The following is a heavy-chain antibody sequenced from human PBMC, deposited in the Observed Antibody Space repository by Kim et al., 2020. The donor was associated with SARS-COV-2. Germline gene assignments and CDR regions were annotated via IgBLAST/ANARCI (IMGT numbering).Heavy chain of an antibody. Sequence: ASVKVSCKASGYTFTSNGFSWVRQAPGQGLEWMGWISVYNGKTKYAQKFQGRVTMTTDTSTSTAYMELRGLRSDDTAVYYCARDLQRYRSGANCWGSDYW. CDR1: GYTFTSNG. CDR2: ISVYNGKT. J-gene: IGHJ4*01. CDR3: ARDLQRYRSGANCWGSDY. V-gene: IGHV1-18*01. D-gene: IGHD2-15*01.